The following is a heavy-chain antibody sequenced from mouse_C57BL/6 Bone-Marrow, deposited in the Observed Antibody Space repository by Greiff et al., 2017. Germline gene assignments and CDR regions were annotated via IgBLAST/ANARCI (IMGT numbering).Heavy chain of an antibody. V-gene: IGHV1-82*01. CDR2: IYPGDGDT. CDR1: GYAFSSSW. Sequence: QVQLQQSGPELVKPGASVKISCKASGYAFSSSWMNWVKQRPGKGLEWIGRIYPGDGDTNYNGKFKGKATLTADKSSSTAYMQLSSLTSEDSAVYFCATYGSSLSDAMDYWGQGTSVTVSS. J-gene: IGHJ4*01. CDR3: ATYGSSLSDAMDY. D-gene: IGHD1-1*01.